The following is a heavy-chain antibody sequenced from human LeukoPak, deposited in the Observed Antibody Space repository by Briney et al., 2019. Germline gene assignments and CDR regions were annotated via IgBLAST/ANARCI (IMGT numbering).Heavy chain of an antibody. CDR3: SGGAPNGYNYGSFDI. D-gene: IGHD5-24*01. CDR2: IIPILGTA. Sequence: LFCNFSGDTYRLYSTSGAREPPGQGLEYMGGIIPILGTAIYAQKFEGSVTITGDESTSTAYRELSGLRSEDTAVLYCSGGAPNGYNYGSFDIWGQGRMVTVSS. V-gene: IGHV1-69*01. CDR1: GDTYRLYS. J-gene: IGHJ3*02.